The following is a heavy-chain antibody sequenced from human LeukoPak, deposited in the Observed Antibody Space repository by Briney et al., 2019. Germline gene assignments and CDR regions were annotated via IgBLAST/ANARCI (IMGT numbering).Heavy chain of an antibody. CDR1: GYIFTGYY. CDR2: INPNSGGT. J-gene: IGHJ5*02. Sequence: ASVKVSCKASGYIFTGYYMHWVRQAPGQGLEWMGWINPNSGGTNYAQKFQGRVTMTRDTSISTAYMELSRLRSDDTAVYYCARCLTGDLRWFDPWGQGTLVTVSS. V-gene: IGHV1-2*02. CDR3: ARCLTGDLRWFDP. D-gene: IGHD7-27*01.